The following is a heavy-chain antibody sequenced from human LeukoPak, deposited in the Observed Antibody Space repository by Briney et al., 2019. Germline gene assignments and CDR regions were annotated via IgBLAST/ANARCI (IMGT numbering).Heavy chain of an antibody. Sequence: SVKVSCKASRGTFSSYTISWVRQAPGQGLEWMGRIIPILGIANYAQKFQGRVTITADKSTSTAYMELSSLRSEDTAVYYCARGRRGYSSGWYGDYFDYWGQGTLVTVSS. CDR1: RGTFSSYT. CDR3: ARGRRGYSSGWYGDYFDY. CDR2: IIPILGIA. V-gene: IGHV1-69*02. J-gene: IGHJ4*02. D-gene: IGHD6-19*01.